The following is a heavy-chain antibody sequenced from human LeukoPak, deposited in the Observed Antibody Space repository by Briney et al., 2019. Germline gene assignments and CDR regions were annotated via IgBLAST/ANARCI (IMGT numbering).Heavy chain of an antibody. CDR2: IQSKADGGTT. V-gene: IGHV3-15*01. D-gene: IGHD2-21*01. J-gene: IGHJ4*02. Sequence: GGSLRLSCAASGFSFSDAWMSWVRQAPGKGLEWVGRIQSKADGGTTDYAAPVKGRFIISRDDSKNTLYLRMNSLKTEDTAVYYCARYYGDSGSQYYFDYWGQGTLVTVSS. CDR1: GFSFSDAW. CDR3: ARYYGDSGSQYYFDY.